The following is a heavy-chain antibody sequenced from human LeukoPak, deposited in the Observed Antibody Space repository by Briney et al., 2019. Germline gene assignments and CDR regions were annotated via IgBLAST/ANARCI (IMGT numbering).Heavy chain of an antibody. D-gene: IGHD6-13*01. CDR2: IDLSDSYT. CDR3: ARHEGQSGLYSSSWFLY. CDR1: GYSFTSYW. V-gene: IGHV5-10-1*01. Sequence: GESLKISCQGSGYSFTSYWISWVRQMPGKGLEWMGRIDLSDSYTTYSPSFQGHVTISTDKSISTAYLQWSSLKASDTAMYYCARHEGQSGLYSSSWFLYWGQGTLVTVSS. J-gene: IGHJ4*02.